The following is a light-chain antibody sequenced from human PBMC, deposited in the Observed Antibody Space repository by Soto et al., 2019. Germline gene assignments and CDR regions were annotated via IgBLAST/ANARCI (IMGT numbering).Light chain of an antibody. CDR3: GSYTSATTWV. CDR2: GNS. Sequence: QSVLTQPPSVSGAPGQRVTISCTGSSSNIGAGYDVHWYQQLPGTAPKLLIYGNSNRPSGVPDRFSGSKSGNAASLTISGLQTDDEADYHCGSYTSATTWVFGGGTKVTVL. V-gene: IGLV1-40*01. CDR1: SSNIGAGYD. J-gene: IGLJ3*02.